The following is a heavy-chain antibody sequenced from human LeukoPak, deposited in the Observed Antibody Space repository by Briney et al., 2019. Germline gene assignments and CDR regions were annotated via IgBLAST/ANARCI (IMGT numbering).Heavy chain of an antibody. J-gene: IGHJ4*02. Sequence: PGGSLRLSCAASGFTFSSYAMSWVRQAPGKGLEWVSAISGSGGSTYYADSVKGRFTISRDNSKNTLYLQMNSLRAEDTAVYYCAKQSSQAVAPRPFDYWGQGTLVTVSS. V-gene: IGHV3-23*01. CDR1: GFTFSSYA. D-gene: IGHD6-19*01. CDR3: AKQSSQAVAPRPFDY. CDR2: ISGSGGST.